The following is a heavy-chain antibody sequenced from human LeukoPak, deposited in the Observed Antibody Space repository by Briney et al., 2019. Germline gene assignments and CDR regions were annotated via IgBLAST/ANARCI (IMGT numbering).Heavy chain of an antibody. D-gene: IGHD4-17*01. Sequence: ASVKVSCKASGYTFTSYGISWVRQAPGQGLEWMGWISAYNGNTNYAQKLQGRVTMTTDTSTSTAYMELRSLRSDDKAVYYCARYLRLRGHFGTVDYWGQGTLVTVSS. J-gene: IGHJ4*02. CDR1: GYTFTSYG. CDR3: ARYLRLRGHFGTVDY. CDR2: ISAYNGNT. V-gene: IGHV1-18*01.